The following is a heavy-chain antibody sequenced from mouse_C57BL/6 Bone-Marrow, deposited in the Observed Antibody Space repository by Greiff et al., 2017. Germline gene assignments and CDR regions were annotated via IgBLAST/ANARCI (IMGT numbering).Heavy chain of an antibody. CDR1: GYTFTSYW. CDR3: AREGYDGYYWFAY. D-gene: IGHD2-3*01. CDR2: LDPSDSYT. J-gene: IGHJ3*01. Sequence: VQLQQPGAELVMPGASVKLSCKASGYTFTSYWMHWVKQRPGQGLEWIGELDPSDSYTNYNQKFKGKSTLTVDKSSSTAYMQLSSLTSEDSAVYYCAREGYDGYYWFAYWGQGTLVTGSA. V-gene: IGHV1-69*01.